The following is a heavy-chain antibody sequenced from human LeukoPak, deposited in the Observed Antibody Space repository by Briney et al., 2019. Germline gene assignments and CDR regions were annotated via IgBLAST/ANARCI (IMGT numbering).Heavy chain of an antibody. Sequence: SETLSLTCTVSGGSISSSSYYWGWIRQPPGKGLEWIGEINHSGSTNYNPSLKSRVTISVDTSKNQFSLKLSSVTAADTAVYYCASTRKRHCSSTSCYTPNYYGTDVWGQGTTVTVSS. J-gene: IGHJ6*02. CDR2: INHSGST. CDR3: ASTRKRHCSSTSCYTPNYYGTDV. V-gene: IGHV4-39*07. CDR1: GGSISSSSYY. D-gene: IGHD2-2*02.